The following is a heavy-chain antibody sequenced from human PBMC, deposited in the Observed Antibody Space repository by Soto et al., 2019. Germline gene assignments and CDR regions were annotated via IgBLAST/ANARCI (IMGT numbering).Heavy chain of an antibody. Sequence: SEPLSLPCAVSGGSISSGGYSWSWIRQPPGKGLEWIGYIYHSGSTSYNQSLKSRVTISVDRSKNQVSLKLNSVTAADTAVYYCARERTARFDPWGQGTLVTVS. D-gene: IGHD5-18*01. CDR2: IYHSGST. J-gene: IGHJ5*02. V-gene: IGHV4-30-2*01. CDR3: ARERTARFDP. CDR1: GGSISSGGYS.